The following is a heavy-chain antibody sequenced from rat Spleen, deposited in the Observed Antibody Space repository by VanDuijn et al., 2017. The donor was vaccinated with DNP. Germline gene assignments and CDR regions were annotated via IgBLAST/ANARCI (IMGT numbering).Heavy chain of an antibody. J-gene: IGHJ2*01. Sequence: EVQLVETGGGLVQPGRSLKLSCVASGFTFSTSWMFWIRQAPGKGLEWVASINTDGGSTFYPDSVKGRFNISRDNVENTVYLQMNSLRSEDTATYYCASWNPIASISTSNYWGQGVMVTVSS. D-gene: IGHD1-2*01. CDR3: ASWNPIASISTSNY. V-gene: IGHV5-58*01. CDR2: INTDGGST. CDR1: GFTFSTSW.